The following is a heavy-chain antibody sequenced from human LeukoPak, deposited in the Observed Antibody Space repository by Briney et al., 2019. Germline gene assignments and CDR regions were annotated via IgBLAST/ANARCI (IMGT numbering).Heavy chain of an antibody. CDR2: IYHSGST. J-gene: IGHJ4*02. V-gene: IGHV4-38-2*02. D-gene: IGHD6-19*01. Sequence: SETLSLTCTVSGYSISSGYYWGWIRQPPGKGLEWIGSIYHSGSTYYNPSLKSRVTISVDTSKNQFSLKLSSVTAADTAVYYCARSSSGWYWGFDYWGQGTLVTVSS. CDR3: ARSSSGWYWGFDY. CDR1: GYSISSGYY.